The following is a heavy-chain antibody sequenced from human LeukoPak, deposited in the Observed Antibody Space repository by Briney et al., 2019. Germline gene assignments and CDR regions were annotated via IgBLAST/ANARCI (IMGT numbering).Heavy chain of an antibody. CDR2: IYYSGST. J-gene: IGHJ6*03. V-gene: IGHV4-59*01. CDR3: ARSGSGYYSSYYYYYMDV. Sequence: SETLSLTCTVSGSSISSYYWSWIRQPPGKGLEWIGYIYYSGSTNYNPSLKSRVTISVDTSKNQFSLKLSSVTAADTAVYYCARSGSGYYSSYYYYYMDVWGKGTTVTVSS. D-gene: IGHD3-3*01. CDR1: GSSISSYY.